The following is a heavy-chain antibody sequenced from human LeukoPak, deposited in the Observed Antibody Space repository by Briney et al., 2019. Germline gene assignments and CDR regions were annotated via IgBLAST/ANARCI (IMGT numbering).Heavy chain of an antibody. Sequence: GGSLRLSCAASGFTFDDYAMHWVRQASGKGLEWVGRIRSKANSYATAYAASVKGRFTISRDDSKNTAYLQMNSLKTEDTAVYYCTRLNAGTTSFFDYWGQGTLVTVSS. CDR2: IRSKANSYAT. V-gene: IGHV3-73*01. CDR1: GFTFDDYA. CDR3: TRLNAGTTSFFDY. J-gene: IGHJ4*02. D-gene: IGHD1-7*01.